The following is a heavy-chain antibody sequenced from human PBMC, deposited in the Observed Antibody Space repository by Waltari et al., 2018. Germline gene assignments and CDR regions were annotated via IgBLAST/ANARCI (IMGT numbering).Heavy chain of an antibody. Sequence: QVQLQESGPGLVKPSETLSLTCAVSGYSISSGYYWGWTRQPPGKGLEWIGSIYHSGSTYYNPSLKSRVTISVDTSKNQFSLKLSSVTAADTAVYYCASYRYYYYGMDVWGQGTTVTVSS. J-gene: IGHJ6*02. CDR1: GYSISSGYY. V-gene: IGHV4-38-2*01. CDR2: IYHSGST. CDR3: ASYRYYYYGMDV.